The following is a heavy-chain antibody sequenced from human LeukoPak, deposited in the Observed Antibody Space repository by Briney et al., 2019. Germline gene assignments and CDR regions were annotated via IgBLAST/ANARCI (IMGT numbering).Heavy chain of an antibody. CDR1: GCTFTSYD. Sequence: SVKVSCKASGCTFTSYDISWVRQAPGQGPEWMGGIIPIFGTANYAQKFQGRVTITADESTSTAYMELSSLRSEDTAVYYCARETPDYGDDYWGQGTLVTVSS. J-gene: IGHJ4*02. CDR2: IIPIFGTA. V-gene: IGHV1-69*13. CDR3: ARETPDYGDDY. D-gene: IGHD4-17*01.